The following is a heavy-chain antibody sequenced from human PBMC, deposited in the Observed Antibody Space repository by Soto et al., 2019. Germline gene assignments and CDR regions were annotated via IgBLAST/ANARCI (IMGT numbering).Heavy chain of an antibody. Sequence: PGGSLRLSCAASGFTFSSYGMHWVRQAPGKGLEWVAVISYDGSNKYYADSVKGRFTISRDNSKNTLYLQMNSLRAEDTAVYYCAKDPDWGQWLRDLFDYWGQGTLVTVS. CDR1: GFTFSSYG. CDR2: ISYDGSNK. D-gene: IGHD5-12*01. V-gene: IGHV3-30*18. J-gene: IGHJ4*02. CDR3: AKDPDWGQWLRDLFDY.